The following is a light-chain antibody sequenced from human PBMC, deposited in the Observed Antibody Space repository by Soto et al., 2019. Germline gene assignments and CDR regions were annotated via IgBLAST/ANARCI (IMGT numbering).Light chain of an antibody. CDR3: LQYNNWPPGVA. V-gene: IGKV3-15*01. Sequence: IVMTQSPAALSVSPGERATLSCRASQSVSDNLAWYQQKPGQAPRLIIYGASTRATGIPARFSGSGSGTEFTLTISSLQSGDFAVYYCLQYNNWPPGVAFGQGTKLEIK. CDR1: QSVSDN. CDR2: GAS. J-gene: IGKJ2*01.